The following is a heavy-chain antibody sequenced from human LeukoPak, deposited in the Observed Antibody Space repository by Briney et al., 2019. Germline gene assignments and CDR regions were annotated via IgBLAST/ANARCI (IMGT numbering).Heavy chain of an antibody. CDR1: GGSISSYY. V-gene: IGHV4-59*08. CDR3: ARHGNYYDSSGYPGHFDY. CDR2: IYYSGST. D-gene: IGHD3-22*01. Sequence: SETLSLTCTVSGGSISSYYWSWIRQPPGKGLEWIGYIYYSGSTSYNPSLKSRVTISVDTSKNQFSLKLSPVTAADTAVYYCARHGNYYDSSGYPGHFDYWGQGTLVTVSS. J-gene: IGHJ4*02.